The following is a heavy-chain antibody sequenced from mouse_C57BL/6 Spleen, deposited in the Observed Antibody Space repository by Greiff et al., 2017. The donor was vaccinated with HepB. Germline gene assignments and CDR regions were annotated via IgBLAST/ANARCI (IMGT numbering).Heavy chain of an antibody. D-gene: IGHD1-1*01. J-gene: IGHJ3*01. Sequence: EVKLVESGPELVKPGASVKISCKASGYSFTGYFMNWVKQSHGKSLEWIGRINPYNGDTFYNQKFKGKATLTVDKSSSTAHMELLSLTSEDFAVYDWARGEGYGSSLWFAYWGQGTLVTVSA. CDR2: INPYNGDT. CDR1: GYSFTGYF. V-gene: IGHV1-37*01. CDR3: ARGEGYGSSLWFAY.